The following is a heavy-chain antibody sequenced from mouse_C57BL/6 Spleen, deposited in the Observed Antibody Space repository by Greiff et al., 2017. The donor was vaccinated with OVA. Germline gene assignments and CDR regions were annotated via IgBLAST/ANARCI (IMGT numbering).Heavy chain of an antibody. CDR1: GFTFSDYY. J-gene: IGHJ4*01. CDR2: INYDGSST. V-gene: IGHV5-16*01. Sequence: EVQRVESEGGLVQPGSSMKLSCTASGFTFSDYYMAWVRQVPEKGLEWVANINYDGSSTYYLDSLKSRFIISRDNAKNILYLQMSSLKSEDTATYYCARVPGRGYAMDYWGQGTSVTVSS. D-gene: IGHD3-1*01. CDR3: ARVPGRGYAMDY.